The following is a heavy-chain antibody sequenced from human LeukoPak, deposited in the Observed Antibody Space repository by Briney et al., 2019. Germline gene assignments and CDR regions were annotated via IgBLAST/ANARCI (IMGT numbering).Heavy chain of an antibody. CDR2: ISGSAGGT. CDR1: GFTVSSNY. CDR3: TKDPLDY. V-gene: IGHV3-23*01. Sequence: GGSLRLSCAASGFTVSSNYMSWVRQAPGKGLEWVSSISGSAGGTFYSDSVRGRFTISRDSPKNTLYLQMSSLRVEDTALYYCTKDPLDYWGQGTLVTVSS. J-gene: IGHJ4*02.